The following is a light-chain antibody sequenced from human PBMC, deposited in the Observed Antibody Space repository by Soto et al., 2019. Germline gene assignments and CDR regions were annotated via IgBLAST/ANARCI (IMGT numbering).Light chain of an antibody. CDR2: SDN. Sequence: VLTQPPSASGTPGQRVTISCSGSSSNIGTNTVIWYQQLPGAAPKLLIYSDNQRPSGVPDRFAGSKSGTSASLAISGLQSEDEADYYCAAWDVSLVVFGGGTKVTVL. J-gene: IGLJ2*01. V-gene: IGLV1-44*01. CDR3: AAWDVSLVV. CDR1: SSNIGTNT.